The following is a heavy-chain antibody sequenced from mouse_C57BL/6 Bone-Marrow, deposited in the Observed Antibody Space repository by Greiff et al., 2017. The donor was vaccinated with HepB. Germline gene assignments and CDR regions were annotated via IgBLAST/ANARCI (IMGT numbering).Heavy chain of an antibody. CDR1: GFTFSSYA. Sequence: EVKLVESGEGLVKPGGSLKLSCAASGFTFSSYAMSWVRQTPEKRLEWVAYISSGGDYIYHADTVKGRFTISRANARNTLYLQMSSLKSEDTAMYYCTRAGGHYYGSSYRYYFDYWGQGTTLTVSS. D-gene: IGHD1-1*01. CDR2: ISSGGDYI. J-gene: IGHJ2*01. V-gene: IGHV5-9-1*02. CDR3: TRAGGHYYGSSYRYYFDY.